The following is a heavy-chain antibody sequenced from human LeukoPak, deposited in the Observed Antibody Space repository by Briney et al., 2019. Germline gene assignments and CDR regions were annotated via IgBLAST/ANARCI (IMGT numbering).Heavy chain of an antibody. Sequence: ASVKVSCKASGYTFTSYGISWVRQAPGQGLEWMGWISPYNGDTNYVQKLQDRVTMTTGTSTSTAYMEVRSLRSDDTAVYYCARDGYYRHFDYWGQGTLVTVSS. J-gene: IGHJ4*02. CDR1: GYTFTSYG. CDR3: ARDGYYRHFDY. D-gene: IGHD3-22*01. V-gene: IGHV1-18*01. CDR2: ISPYNGDT.